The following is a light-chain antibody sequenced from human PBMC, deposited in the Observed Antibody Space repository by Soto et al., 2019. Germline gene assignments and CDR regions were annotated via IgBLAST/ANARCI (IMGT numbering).Light chain of an antibody. CDR2: AAS. CDR3: QQSYSTLT. Sequence: DIQMTQSPSSLSASVGERVTITCRASQSISSYLNWYQQKPGKAPKLLIYAASSLQSGVPSRFSGSGPGTDFTLTISSLQPEDFATYYCQQSYSTLTFGPGTKVDIK. V-gene: IGKV1-39*01. J-gene: IGKJ3*01. CDR1: QSISSY.